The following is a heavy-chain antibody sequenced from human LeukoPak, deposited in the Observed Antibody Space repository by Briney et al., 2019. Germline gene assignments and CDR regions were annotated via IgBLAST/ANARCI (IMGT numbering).Heavy chain of an antibody. CDR3: AGPVCGGDCYPYDF. CDR1: GFTFSRYW. CDR2: ISTDGSSS. Sequence: GGSLRLSCAASGFTFSRYWMHWLRQGPGKGLVWVSRISTDGSSSTYADSVKGRFTISRDNAKNTLYLQMNSLRAEDTAVYYCAGPVCGGDCYPYDFWGQGTLVTVSS. V-gene: IGHV3-74*01. J-gene: IGHJ4*02. D-gene: IGHD2-21*02.